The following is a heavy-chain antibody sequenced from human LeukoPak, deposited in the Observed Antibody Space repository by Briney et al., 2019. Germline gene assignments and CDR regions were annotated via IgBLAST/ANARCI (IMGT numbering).Heavy chain of an antibody. CDR2: INHSGST. CDR1: GGSFSGYY. D-gene: IGHD5-18*01. V-gene: IGHV4-34*01. Sequence: SETLSLTCAVYGGSFSGYYWSWIRQPPGKGLEWIGEINHSGSTNYNPSLKSRVTISVDTSKNQFSLNLRSVTAADTAVYYCARDRRYSYGTDAFDIWGQGTMVTVSS. J-gene: IGHJ3*02. CDR3: ARDRRYSYGTDAFDI.